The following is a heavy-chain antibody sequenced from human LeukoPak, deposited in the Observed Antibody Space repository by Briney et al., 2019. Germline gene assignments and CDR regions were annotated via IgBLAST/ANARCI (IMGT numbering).Heavy chain of an antibody. D-gene: IGHD3-16*01. CDR3: ASHSYGYNH. CDR2: IKQDGSEK. CDR1: GIIITSYW. V-gene: IGHV3-7*01. J-gene: IGHJ5*02. Sequence: GESLRLSCAASGIIITSYWMSWVRQTPGKGLEWVANIKQDGSEKNYVDSAKGRFTIFRDNARNSLYLQMNSLRAEDTAVYYCASHSYGYNHWGQGTLVIVSS.